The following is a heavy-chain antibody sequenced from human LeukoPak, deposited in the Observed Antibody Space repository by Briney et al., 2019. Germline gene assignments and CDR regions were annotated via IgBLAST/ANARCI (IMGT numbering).Heavy chain of an antibody. CDR3: ARDGLNTMVRGKIHYYYRYV. J-gene: IGHJ6*03. CDR2: IYTSGST. V-gene: IGHV4-61*02. D-gene: IGHD3-10*01. Sequence: SETLSLTCTVSGGSISSGSYYWSWIRQPAGKGLEWIGRIYTSGSTHYNPSLESRVTISVDTSKNQFSLKLSSVTAADTAVYYCARDGLNTMVRGKIHYYYRYVWGKRTTVTMSS. CDR1: GGSISSGSYY.